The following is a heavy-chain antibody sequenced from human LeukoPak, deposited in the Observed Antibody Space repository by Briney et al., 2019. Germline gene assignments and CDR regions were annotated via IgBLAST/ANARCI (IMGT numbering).Heavy chain of an antibody. CDR3: ARIQGSYYDFDY. V-gene: IGHV4-39*01. CDR1: GGSISSSSYY. Sequence: SETLSLTCTVSGGSISSSSYYWGWIRHPPGKGREWIGSIYYSGSTYYNPSLKSRVTISVDTSKNQFSPKLSSVTAADTAVSYCARIQGSYYDFDYWGQGTLVTVSS. CDR2: IYYSGST. D-gene: IGHD1-26*01. J-gene: IGHJ4*02.